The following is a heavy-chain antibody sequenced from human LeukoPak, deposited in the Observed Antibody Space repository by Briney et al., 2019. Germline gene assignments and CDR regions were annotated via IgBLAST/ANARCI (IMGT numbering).Heavy chain of an antibody. J-gene: IGHJ4*02. CDR1: GFTFSTYS. Sequence: GGSLRLSCAASGFTFSTYSMHWVRQAPGKGLEWVAIISYDGSKKYYADSVKGRFTISRDNSKNTLFLQMNSLRPEDTAVYYCARDLKTAMDYFDYWGQGALVTVSS. V-gene: IGHV3-30*04. CDR2: ISYDGSKK. D-gene: IGHD2-2*01. CDR3: ARDLKTAMDYFDY.